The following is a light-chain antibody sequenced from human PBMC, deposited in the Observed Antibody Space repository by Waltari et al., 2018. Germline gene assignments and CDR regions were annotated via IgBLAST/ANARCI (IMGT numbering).Light chain of an antibody. CDR1: RSKIGAREG. J-gene: IGLJ2*01. Sequence: QSVLTHPPSVSGAPGQRVATPCHGTRSKIGAREGVHCHQQRPGTAPRLLVQGNNRRPSGVPDRFSGSKSGTSPSLAITGLQAEDEADYYCQPYDGSHVVFGGGTKLTVL. CDR3: QPYDGSHVV. V-gene: IGLV1-40*01. CDR2: GNN.